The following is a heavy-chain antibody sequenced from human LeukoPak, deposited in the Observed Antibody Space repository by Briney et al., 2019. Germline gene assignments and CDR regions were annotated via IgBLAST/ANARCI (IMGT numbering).Heavy chain of an antibody. CDR2: INPSGGST. D-gene: IGHD3-10*01. CDR3: ARAGVLLWFGESPGAFDI. Sequence: ASVKVSCKASGYTFTGYYMHWVRQAPGQGLEWMGIINPSGGSTSYAQKFQGRVTMTRDMSTSTVYMELSSLRSEDTAVYYCARAGVLLWFGESPGAFDIWGQGTMVTVSS. CDR1: GYTFTGYY. J-gene: IGHJ3*02. V-gene: IGHV1-46*01.